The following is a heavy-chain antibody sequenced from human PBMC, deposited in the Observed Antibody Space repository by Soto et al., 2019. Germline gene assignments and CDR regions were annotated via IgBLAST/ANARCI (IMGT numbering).Heavy chain of an antibody. D-gene: IGHD3-10*01. Sequence: EVQLVESGGLIQPGGSLRLSCAASGFTVSSNYMSWVRQAPGKGLEWVSVIYSGGSTYYADSVKGRFTISRDNSKNTLYLQMNSLRAEDTAVYYCARQWFGEPSGFDPWGQGTLVTVSS. J-gene: IGHJ5*02. CDR2: IYSGGST. CDR3: ARQWFGEPSGFDP. V-gene: IGHV3-53*01. CDR1: GFTVSSNY.